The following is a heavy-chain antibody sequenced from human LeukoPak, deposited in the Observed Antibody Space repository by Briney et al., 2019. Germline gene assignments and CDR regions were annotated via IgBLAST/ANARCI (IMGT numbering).Heavy chain of an antibody. CDR2: ISAYNGNT. J-gene: IGHJ6*03. V-gene: IGHV1-18*01. Sequence: ASVKVSCKASGYTFTSYGISWVRQAPGQGLEWMGWISAYNGNTNYAQKLQGRVTMTTDTSTSTAYMELRSLRSDDTAVYNCARVVQLWPHDYYYMDVWGKGTTVTVSS. CDR3: ARVVQLWPHDYYYMDV. CDR1: GYTFTSYG. D-gene: IGHD5-18*01.